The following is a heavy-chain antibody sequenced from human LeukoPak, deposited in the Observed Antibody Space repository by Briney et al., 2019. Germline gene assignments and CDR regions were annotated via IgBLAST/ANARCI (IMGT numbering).Heavy chain of an antibody. CDR2: INHSGST. CDR1: GGSFSGYY. D-gene: IGHD3-10*01. CDR3: ARLPGSSFDY. V-gene: IGHV4-34*01. J-gene: IGHJ4*02. Sequence: SETLSLTCAVYGGSFSGYYWSWIRQPPGKGLEWIGEINHSGSTNYNPSLKSRVTISVDTSKNQFSLKLSSVTAADTAVYYCARLPGSSFDYWGQGTLVTVSS.